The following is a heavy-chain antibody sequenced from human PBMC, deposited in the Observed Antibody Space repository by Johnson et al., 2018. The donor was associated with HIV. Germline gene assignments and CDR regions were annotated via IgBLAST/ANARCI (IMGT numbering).Heavy chain of an antibody. Sequence: VQLVESGGGVVQPGRSLRLSCAASGFTFSSYGMHWVRQAPGKGLEWVAVIWYDGSNKYYADSVKGRFTISRDNSKNTLYLQMNSLRAEDTAVYYCARDDLGNPFSSYDAVDIWGQGTMVTVSS. CDR1: GFTFSSYG. D-gene: IGHD6-13*01. J-gene: IGHJ3*02. CDR2: IWYDGSNK. V-gene: IGHV3-30*19. CDR3: ARDDLGNPFSSYDAVDI.